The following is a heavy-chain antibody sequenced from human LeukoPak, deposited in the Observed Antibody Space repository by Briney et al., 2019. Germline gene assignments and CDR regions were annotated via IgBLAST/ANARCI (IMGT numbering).Heavy chain of an antibody. CDR2: ISWNSGSI. D-gene: IGHD6-13*01. CDR3: AKDRLAAAGTGIDY. V-gene: IGHV3-9*01. J-gene: IGHJ4*02. Sequence: PGGSLRLSCAASGFTFSSYAMSWVRQAPGKGLEWVSGISWNSGSIGYADSVRGRFTTSRDNAKNSLYLQKNSLRAEDTALYYCAKDRLAAAGTGIDYWGQGTLVTVPS. CDR1: GFTFSSYA.